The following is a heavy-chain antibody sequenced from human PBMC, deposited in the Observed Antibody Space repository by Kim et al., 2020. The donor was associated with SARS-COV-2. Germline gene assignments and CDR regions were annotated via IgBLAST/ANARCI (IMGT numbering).Heavy chain of an antibody. V-gene: IGHV3-11*01. Sequence: SVQGRFTITRDNAKNSLYLQMNSLRAEDTAVYYCARAGSYYYDSSGYPYYWGQGTLVTVSS. D-gene: IGHD3-22*01. J-gene: IGHJ4*02. CDR3: ARAGSYYYDSSGYPYY.